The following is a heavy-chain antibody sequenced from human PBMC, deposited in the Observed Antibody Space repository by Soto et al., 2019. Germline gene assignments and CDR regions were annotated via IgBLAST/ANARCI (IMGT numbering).Heavy chain of an antibody. CDR1: GFTFDDYA. CDR2: ISWNSGSI. CDR3: AKIVDYGDYVGAFDI. D-gene: IGHD4-17*01. V-gene: IGHV3-9*01. Sequence: EVQLVESGGGLVQPGRSLRLSCAASGFTFDDYAMHWVRQAPGKGLAWVSGISWNSGSIGYADSVKGRITISGDNAKNSLYLQMNSLRAEDTALYYCAKIVDYGDYVGAFDIWGQGTMVTVSS. J-gene: IGHJ3*02.